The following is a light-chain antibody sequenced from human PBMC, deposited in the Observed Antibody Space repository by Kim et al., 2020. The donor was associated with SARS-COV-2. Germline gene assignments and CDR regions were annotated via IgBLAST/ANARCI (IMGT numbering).Light chain of an antibody. V-gene: IGLV2-14*03. J-gene: IGLJ2*01. Sequence: GQSITSSCTRTNSDVGAYTYVYWYKQHPGKAPKLMIYDVSNRPSGVSNRFSGSKSGNTASLTISGLQAEDEADYYCSSYTSSSTLVFGGGTQLTVL. CDR1: NSDVGAYTY. CDR3: SSYTSSSTLV. CDR2: DVS.